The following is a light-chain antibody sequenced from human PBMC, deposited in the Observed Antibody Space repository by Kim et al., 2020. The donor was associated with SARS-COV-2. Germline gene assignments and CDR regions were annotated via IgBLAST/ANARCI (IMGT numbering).Light chain of an antibody. J-gene: IGKJ1*01. V-gene: IGKV1-5*03. Sequence: DVQMTQSPSTLSASVGDRVTITCRASRNIDTYLAWYQQKPGKAPKLLIYMASNLKSGVPSTFSGSGSGTEFTLTTSNLQPDDLATYYCKQYRTYPWTFGQGTKVDIK. CDR3: KQYRTYPWT. CDR1: RNIDTY. CDR2: MAS.